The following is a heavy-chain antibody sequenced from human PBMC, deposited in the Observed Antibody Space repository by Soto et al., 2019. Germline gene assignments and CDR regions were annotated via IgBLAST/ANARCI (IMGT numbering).Heavy chain of an antibody. D-gene: IGHD3-10*01. Sequence: LSLTCAASGFTFSSYWMSWVRQAPGKGLEWVANIKQDGSEKYYVDSVKGRFTISRDNAKNSLYLQMNSLRAEDTAVYYCARDHQGIYYYYGMDVWGQGTTVTVSS. CDR2: IKQDGSEK. V-gene: IGHV3-7*01. CDR3: ARDHQGIYYYYGMDV. CDR1: GFTFSSYW. J-gene: IGHJ6*02.